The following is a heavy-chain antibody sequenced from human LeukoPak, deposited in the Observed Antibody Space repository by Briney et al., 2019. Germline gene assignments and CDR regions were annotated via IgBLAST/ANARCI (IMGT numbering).Heavy chain of an antibody. CDR2: ISPYNGNT. CDR1: GYTFRSYG. V-gene: IGHV1-18*01. Sequence: ASVKVSCKASGYTFRSYGISWVRQAPGQGLEWMGWISPYNGNTKYSQKMQGRATMYTDTSTSAAYMELRSLRSDDTAVYYCARDAGLYSGNCVDYWGPGTLVTVSS. CDR3: ARDAGLYSGNCVDY. D-gene: IGHD4-23*01. J-gene: IGHJ4*02.